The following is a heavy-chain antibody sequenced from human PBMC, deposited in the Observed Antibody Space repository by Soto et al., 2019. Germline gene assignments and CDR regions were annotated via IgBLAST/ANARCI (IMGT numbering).Heavy chain of an antibody. V-gene: IGHV3-30-3*01. J-gene: IGHJ4*02. Sequence: GGSLRLSCAASGFTFSSYAMHWVRQAPGKGLEWVAVISYDGSNKYYADSVKGRFTISRDNSKNTLYLQMNSLRAEDTAVYYCAREVAAAGTFDYWGQGTLVTVSS. CDR3: AREVAAAGTFDY. CDR2: ISYDGSNK. CDR1: GFTFSSYA. D-gene: IGHD6-13*01.